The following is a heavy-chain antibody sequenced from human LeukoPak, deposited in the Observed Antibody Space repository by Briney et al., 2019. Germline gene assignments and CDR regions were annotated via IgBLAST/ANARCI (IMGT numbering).Heavy chain of an antibody. Sequence: GGSLRLSCAASGFTSSSYSMNWVRQAPGKGLEWVSSISSSSSYIYYADSVKGRFTISRDNAKNSLYLQMNSLRAEDTAVYYCARGFMPGGTHGDYYYYMDVWGKGTTVTVSS. CDR3: ARGFMPGGTHGDYYYYMDV. CDR1: GFTSSSYS. J-gene: IGHJ6*03. D-gene: IGHD2-8*01. CDR2: ISSSSSYI. V-gene: IGHV3-21*01.